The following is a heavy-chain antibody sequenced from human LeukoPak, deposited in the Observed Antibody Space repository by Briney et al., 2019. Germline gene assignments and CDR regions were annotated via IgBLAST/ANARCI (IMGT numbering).Heavy chain of an antibody. CDR1: GFTFSDYY. Sequence: GGSLRLSCAASGFTFSDYYMSWIRRAPGKGLEWVSYISSSGSTIYYADSVKGRFTISRDNAKNSLYLQMNSLRAEDTAVYYCARFTELDTDRYYYYGMDVWGQGTTVTVSS. CDR2: ISSSGSTI. D-gene: IGHD1-1*01. V-gene: IGHV3-11*01. J-gene: IGHJ6*02. CDR3: ARFTELDTDRYYYYGMDV.